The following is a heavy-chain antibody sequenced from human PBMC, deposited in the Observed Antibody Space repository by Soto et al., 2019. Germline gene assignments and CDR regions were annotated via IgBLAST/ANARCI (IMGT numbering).Heavy chain of an antibody. CDR2: ISAYNGDT. J-gene: IGHJ5*02. D-gene: IGHD2-21*01. CDR3: ARAGVEMATNWAP. Sequence: ASVKVSCNASGYMFTSYGISWVRQAPGQGLEWMGWISAYNGDTNSAQKFQGRVTMTTDTSTSTAYMELRGLRSDDTAVYYCARAGVEMATNWAPWGQGTLVTVSS. CDR1: GYMFTSYG. V-gene: IGHV1-18*01.